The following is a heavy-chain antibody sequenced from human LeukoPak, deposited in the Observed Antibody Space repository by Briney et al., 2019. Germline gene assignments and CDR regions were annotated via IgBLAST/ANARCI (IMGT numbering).Heavy chain of an antibody. CDR3: ARGSSVVVPGY. J-gene: IGHJ4*02. Sequence: SETLSLTCTVSGGSISSSSYYWGWIRQPPGKGLEWIGSIYYSGSTYYNPSLKSRVTISVDTSRNQFSLKLSSVTAADTAVYYCARGSSVVVPGYWGQGTLVTVSS. CDR1: GGSISSSSYY. V-gene: IGHV4-39*07. CDR2: IYYSGST. D-gene: IGHD3-22*01.